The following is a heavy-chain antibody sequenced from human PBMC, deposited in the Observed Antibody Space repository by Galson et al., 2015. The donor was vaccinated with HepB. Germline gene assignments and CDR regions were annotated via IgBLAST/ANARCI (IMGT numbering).Heavy chain of an antibody. V-gene: IGHV3-11*01. Sequence: SLRLSCAASGFTFSDYYMSWIRQAPGKGLEWVSYISSSGGTIYYADSVKGRFTISRDNAKNSLYLQMNSLRAKDTAVYYCARQDFGGYFDYWGQGTLVTVSS. CDR2: ISSSGGTI. CDR3: ARQDFGGYFDY. D-gene: IGHD4-23*01. J-gene: IGHJ4*02. CDR1: GFTFSDYY.